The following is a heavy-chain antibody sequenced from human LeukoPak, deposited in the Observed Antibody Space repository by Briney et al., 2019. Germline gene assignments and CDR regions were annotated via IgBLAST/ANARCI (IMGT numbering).Heavy chain of an antibody. D-gene: IGHD2-21*02. CDR3: ARASCGGDCYFDY. J-gene: IGHJ4*02. CDR2: ISSSSSYI. Sequence: GGSLRLSCAASGFTFSSYSMNWVRQAPGKGLEWVSSISSSSSYIYYTDSVKGRFTISRDNAKNSLYLQMNSLRAEDTAVYYCARASCGGDCYFDYWGQGTLVTVSS. V-gene: IGHV3-21*01. CDR1: GFTFSSYS.